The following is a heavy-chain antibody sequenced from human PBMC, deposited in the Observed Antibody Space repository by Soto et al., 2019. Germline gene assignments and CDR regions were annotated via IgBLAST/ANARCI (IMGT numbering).Heavy chain of an antibody. D-gene: IGHD2-21*01. V-gene: IGHV4-59*01. CDR2: IYYDGST. CDR1: GDSISNYY. Sequence: PSETLSLTCTISGDSISNYYWSWIRQPPGKGLEWIGYIYYDGSTNYNPSLKSRVIISLATSKNQFSLNLRSVTAADTAVYYCTKDGLAVGDSWDYWAQGNLVPVSS. CDR3: TKDGLAVGDSWDY. J-gene: IGHJ4*02.